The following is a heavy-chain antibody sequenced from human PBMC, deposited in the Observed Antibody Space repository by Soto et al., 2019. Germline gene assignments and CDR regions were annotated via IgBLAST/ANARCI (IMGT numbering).Heavy chain of an antibody. CDR2: ITPMFGTP. CDR3: ARDGTLYDSRSYYYLY. Sequence: SVKVSCKASGGTFSSHTITWVRQAPGQGLEWMGGITPMFGTPNYAQKFRGRVTITADESSSTAYMELSSLRSEDTAMYFCARDGTLYDSRSYYYLYWGQGTLVTVSS. V-gene: IGHV1-69*13. CDR1: GGTFSSHT. J-gene: IGHJ4*02. D-gene: IGHD3-22*01.